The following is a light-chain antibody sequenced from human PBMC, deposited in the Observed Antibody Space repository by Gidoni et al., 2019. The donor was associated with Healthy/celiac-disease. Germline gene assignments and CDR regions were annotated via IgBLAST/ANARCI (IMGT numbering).Light chain of an antibody. J-gene: IGKJ4*01. CDR2: KAS. CDR1: QSNSNW. CDR3: QQYNSYPLT. Sequence: DIQMTQSPSTLSASVGDRVTITCRASQSNSNWLAWYQQKPGKAPKLLIYKASSLESGVPSKFSGSGSGTEFTLSISSLQPDDFATYYCQQYNSYPLTFGGGTKVEIK. V-gene: IGKV1-5*03.